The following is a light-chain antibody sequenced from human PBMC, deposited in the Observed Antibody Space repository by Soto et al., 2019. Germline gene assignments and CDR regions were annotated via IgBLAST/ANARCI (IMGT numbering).Light chain of an antibody. V-gene: IGLV2-14*02. CDR2: EGT. CDR1: TSDVRNYNF. Sequence: QSALTQPASVSGSPGQSITISCTGTTSDVRNYNFVSWYQQHPGKAPKVMIYEGTKRPSGVSTRFSGSKSGNTASLTISGLQAEDEADYYCSSYTSSSTLVFGGGTKVTVL. J-gene: IGLJ2*01. CDR3: SSYTSSSTLV.